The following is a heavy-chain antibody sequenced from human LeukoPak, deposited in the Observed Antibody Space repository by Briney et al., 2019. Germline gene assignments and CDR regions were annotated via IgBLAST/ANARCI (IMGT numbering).Heavy chain of an antibody. CDR3: AKEIVSPDY. Sequence: GGSLRLSCVASGFTFSSTTMGWVRQAPGRGLEWVSSITAIDGRTYYADSVRGRFTISRDNSKNTLYLQMNSLRAEDTAVYYCAKEIVSPDYWGQGTLVTVSS. V-gene: IGHV3-23*01. CDR2: ITAIDGRT. D-gene: IGHD2/OR15-2a*01. CDR1: GFTFSSTT. J-gene: IGHJ4*02.